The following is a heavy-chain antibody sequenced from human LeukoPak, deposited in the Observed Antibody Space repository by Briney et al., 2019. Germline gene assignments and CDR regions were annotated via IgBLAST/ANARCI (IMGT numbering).Heavy chain of an antibody. CDR2: ISTYNGDT. CDR1: GYTFTSYG. Sequence: APVKVSCKASGYTFTSYGITWVRQAPGQGLEWMGWISTYNGDTNYAQKLQGRVTMTTDTSTSTAYMELRSLRSDDTALYYCAIGYRGYNYWGQGTLVTVSS. D-gene: IGHD5-18*01. CDR3: AIGYRGYNY. J-gene: IGHJ4*02. V-gene: IGHV1-18*01.